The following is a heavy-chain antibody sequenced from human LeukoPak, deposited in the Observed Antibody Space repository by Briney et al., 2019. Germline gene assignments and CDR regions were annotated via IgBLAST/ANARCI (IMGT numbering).Heavy chain of an antibody. Sequence: GGSLRLSCAASGFTFSDQYMSWIRQAPGKGLEWVSFISRSGSHIDYADSVKGRFIISRDNSKNTLYLQMNSLRAEDTAVYFCAKELHGSGNYAFDYWGQGTLDTVSS. CDR3: AKELHGSGNYAFDY. J-gene: IGHJ4*02. CDR1: GFTFSDQY. CDR2: ISRSGSHI. D-gene: IGHD3-10*01. V-gene: IGHV3-11*01.